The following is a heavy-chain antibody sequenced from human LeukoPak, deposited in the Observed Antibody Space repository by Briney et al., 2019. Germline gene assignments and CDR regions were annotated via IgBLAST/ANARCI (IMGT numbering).Heavy chain of an antibody. Sequence: GGSLRLSCAASGFTFSSYWMSWVRQAPGKGLEWVANIKQDGSEKYYVDSVKGRFTISRDNAKNSLYLQMNSLRAEDTAVYYCARDRGIYDSSGYYDYWGQGTLATVSS. V-gene: IGHV3-7*01. J-gene: IGHJ4*02. CDR2: IKQDGSEK. CDR1: GFTFSSYW. CDR3: ARDRGIYDSSGYYDY. D-gene: IGHD3-22*01.